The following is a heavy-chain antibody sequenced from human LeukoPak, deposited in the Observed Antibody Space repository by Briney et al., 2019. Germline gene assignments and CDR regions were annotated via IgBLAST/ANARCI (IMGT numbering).Heavy chain of an antibody. J-gene: IGHJ4*02. CDR3: ARARGLGIGAHFEY. Sequence: YPGGSLRLSCIAPGFNFGCYYMGWIRQAPAKGQERVSYIRDDHYRSPYGDSQKGRFTISRDNAKNSLYLQMDNLRVEDTAVYYCARARGLGIGAHFEYWGQGTLVTVSS. V-gene: IGHV3-11*01. CDR2: IRDDHYRS. D-gene: IGHD4-17*01. CDR1: GFNFGCYY.